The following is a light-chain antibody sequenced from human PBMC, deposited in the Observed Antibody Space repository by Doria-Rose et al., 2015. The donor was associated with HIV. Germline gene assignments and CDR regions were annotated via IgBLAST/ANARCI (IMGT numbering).Light chain of an antibody. CDR1: SSNIGSNY. CDR3: AVWDDSLSGRGV. Sequence: PSASGTPGQRVTISCSGSSSNIGSNYVYWYQQLPGTTPKLLIYRNNRRPSGVPDRFSGSKSGTSASLAISGLRSEDEADYYCAVWDDSLSGRGVFGGGTKLTV. CDR2: RNN. V-gene: IGLV1-47*01. J-gene: IGLJ3*02.